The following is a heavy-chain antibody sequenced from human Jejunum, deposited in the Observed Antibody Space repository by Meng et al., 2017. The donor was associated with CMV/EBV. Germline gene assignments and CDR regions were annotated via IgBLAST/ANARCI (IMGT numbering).Heavy chain of an antibody. V-gene: IGHV3-74*01. CDR1: GVTLSSYY. J-gene: IGHJ4*02. CDR2: INSDGTIT. D-gene: IGHD3/OR15-3a*01. CDR3: ARGGYDFWTDYLHY. Sequence: SGVTLSSYYMYWVRQAPGKGLELVSRINSDGTITYYADSVKGRFTISRDNAKNTLYLQMDSLRAEDTATYYCARGGYDFWTDYLHYWGQGTLVTVSS.